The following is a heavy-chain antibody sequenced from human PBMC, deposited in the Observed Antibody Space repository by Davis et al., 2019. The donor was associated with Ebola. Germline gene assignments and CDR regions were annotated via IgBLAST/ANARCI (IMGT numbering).Heavy chain of an antibody. Sequence: SETLSLTCTVSGGSISSAGTYWSWVRQHPGKGLEWIGHIFYSGTTQYNPSLKSRVTISVDTSKNQFSLKLSSVTAADTAVYYCARGPGMVRGVRPYYYGMDVWGQGTTVTVSS. CDR3: ARGPGMVRGVRPYYYGMDV. CDR2: IFYSGTT. V-gene: IGHV4-31*03. J-gene: IGHJ6*02. CDR1: GGSISSAGTY. D-gene: IGHD3-10*01.